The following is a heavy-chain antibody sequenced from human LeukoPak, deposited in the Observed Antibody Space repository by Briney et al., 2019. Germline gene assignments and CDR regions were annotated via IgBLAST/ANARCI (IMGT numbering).Heavy chain of an antibody. CDR1: GGSISSSNW. CDR2: IYHSGST. Sequence: SETLSLTCAISGGSISSSNWWSWVRQPPGKGLEWIGEIYHSGSTNYNPSLKSRVTISVDKSKNQFSLQLNSVTPEDTAVYYCVRLVGGDIDYWGQGTLVTVSS. V-gene: IGHV4-4*02. J-gene: IGHJ4*02. CDR3: VRLVGGDIDY. D-gene: IGHD5-12*01.